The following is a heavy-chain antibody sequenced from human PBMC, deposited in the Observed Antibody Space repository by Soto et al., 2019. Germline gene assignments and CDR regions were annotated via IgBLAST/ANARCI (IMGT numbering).Heavy chain of an antibody. D-gene: IGHD1-26*01. J-gene: IGHJ6*02. CDR1: GGSIISYY. CDR2: IYYILSA. CDR3: ARGWREREGYVMDV. Sequence: SETLSLTCTVSGGSIISYYCSWIRQPPVKELQYIGYIYYILSANYNPSLKSRVTISYDTSTNHFFLTLTSVTAAYTAVYYCARGWREREGYVMDVWGQGTTVT. V-gene: IGHV4-59*08.